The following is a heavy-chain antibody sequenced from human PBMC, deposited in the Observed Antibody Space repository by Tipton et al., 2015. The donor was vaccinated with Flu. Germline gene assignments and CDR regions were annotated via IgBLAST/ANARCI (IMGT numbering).Heavy chain of an antibody. CDR2: INPNSGGT. J-gene: IGHJ6*02. CDR3: ARELGYCSSTSCYGGASYGMDV. D-gene: IGHD2-2*01. V-gene: IGHV1-2*06. Sequence: QVQLVQSGAEVKKPGASVKVSCKASGYTFTGYYMHWVRQAPGQGLEWMGRINPNSGGTNYAQKFQGRVTMARDTSISTAYMELSRLRSDDTAVYYCARELGYCSSTSCYGGASYGMDVWGQGTTVTVSS. CDR1: GYTFTGYY.